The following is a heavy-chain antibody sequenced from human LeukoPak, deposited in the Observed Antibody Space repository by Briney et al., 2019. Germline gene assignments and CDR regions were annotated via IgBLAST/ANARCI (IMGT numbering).Heavy chain of an antibody. Sequence: PGGSLRLSCAASGFTFRNFAMSWVRQAPGKGLEWVSGLSHGGTRTFYAASVKGRFTISRDDSNSTLFLQMDNLGVEDTATYYCAKDIELFMSWGQGTLVIVSS. CDR2: LSHGGTRT. V-gene: IGHV3-23*01. CDR1: GFTFRNFA. J-gene: IGHJ5*02. CDR3: AKDIELFMS. D-gene: IGHD1-26*01.